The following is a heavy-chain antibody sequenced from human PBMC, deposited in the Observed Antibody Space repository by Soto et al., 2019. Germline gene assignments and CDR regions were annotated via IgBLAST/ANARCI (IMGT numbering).Heavy chain of an antibody. CDR2: ISGGGGTT. Sequence: QVKLVESGGGLVKPGGSLRLSCAASGFTFSDYYMSWIRQAPGKGLEWLSYISGGGGTTHYADSVKGRFTISRDNSKSMMYLQMSSLRAEDTALYYCAKGADFYGSGSYYPPGDYWGQGTLVTVS. CDR3: AKGADFYGSGSYYPPGDY. J-gene: IGHJ4*02. D-gene: IGHD3-10*01. CDR1: GFTFSDYY. V-gene: IGHV3-11*01.